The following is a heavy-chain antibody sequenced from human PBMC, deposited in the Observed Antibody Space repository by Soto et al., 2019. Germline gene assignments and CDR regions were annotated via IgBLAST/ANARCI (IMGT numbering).Heavy chain of an antibody. D-gene: IGHD4-4*01. Sequence: PGGSLRLSCAASGFTLSSYGMHWVRQAPGKGLEWVAVISYDGSNKYYADSVKGRFTISRDNSKNTLYLQMNSLRAEDTAVYYCARPYLQLYFDYWGQGTLVTVSS. CDR1: GFTLSSYG. CDR3: ARPYLQLYFDY. CDR2: ISYDGSNK. V-gene: IGHV3-30*03. J-gene: IGHJ4*02.